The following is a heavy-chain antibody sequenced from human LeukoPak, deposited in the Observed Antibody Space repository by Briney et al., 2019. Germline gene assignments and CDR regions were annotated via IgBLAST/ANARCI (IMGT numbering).Heavy chain of an antibody. CDR2: IYYSGST. CDR1: GGSISSYY. CDR3: ARDGYYYGSGSYPLDP. Sequence: SETLSLTCTVSGGSISSYYWSWIRQPPGKGLEWIGYIYYSGSTNYNPSLKSRVTISVDTSKNQFSLKLSSVTAADTAVYYCARDGYYYGSGSYPLDPWGQGTLVTVSS. D-gene: IGHD3-10*01. V-gene: IGHV4-59*01. J-gene: IGHJ5*02.